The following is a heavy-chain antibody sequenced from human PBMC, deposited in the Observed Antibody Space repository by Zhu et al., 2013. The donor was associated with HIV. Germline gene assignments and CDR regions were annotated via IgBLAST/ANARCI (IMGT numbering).Heavy chain of an antibody. CDR2: STLTVVDT. CDR1: GLHLHRLL. V-gene: IGHV1-2*02. CDR3: AKDIVVVPAAEGFDY. D-gene: IGHD2-2*01. Sequence: VQLVQSGAEVKKPGASVKVSCKASGLHLHRLLYALGATGPLDKGLSGWDGSTLTVVDTNYAQKFQGRVTMTRDTSISTAYMELSRLRSDDTAVYYCAKDIVVVPAAEGFDYWGQGTLVTVSS. J-gene: IGHJ4*02.